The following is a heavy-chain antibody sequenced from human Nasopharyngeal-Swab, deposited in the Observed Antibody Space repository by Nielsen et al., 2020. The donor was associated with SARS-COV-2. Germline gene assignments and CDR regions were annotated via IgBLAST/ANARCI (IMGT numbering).Heavy chain of an antibody. CDR2: IKEDGSAK. J-gene: IGHJ4*02. D-gene: IGHD2-21*01. CDR1: GFTFSNYW. CDR3: ARDWGGTLWY. Sequence: GESLKISCADSGFTFSNYWMSWVRQAPGKGLEWVANIKEDGSAKYYVDSVKGRFTISRDNSKNTLYLQMNSLRAEDTAVYYCARDWGGTLWYWGQGTLVTVSS. V-gene: IGHV3-7*01.